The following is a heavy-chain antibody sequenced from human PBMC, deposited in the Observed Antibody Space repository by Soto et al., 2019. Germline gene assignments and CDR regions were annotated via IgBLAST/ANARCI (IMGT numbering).Heavy chain of an antibody. D-gene: IGHD3-3*01. V-gene: IGHV4-61*01. CDR2: IYYSGST. CDR3: ARDSGGDWSGYLFDP. CDR1: GSTVSSGSYY. Sequence: SETLSLTCTVSGSTVSSGSYYWSWIRHPPGKGLEWVGYIYYSGSTKYNPSLKSRVTISVDTSNNQFSLNLRSVTAADTAVYYGARDSGGDWSGYLFDPWGQGTLVTVSS. J-gene: IGHJ5*02.